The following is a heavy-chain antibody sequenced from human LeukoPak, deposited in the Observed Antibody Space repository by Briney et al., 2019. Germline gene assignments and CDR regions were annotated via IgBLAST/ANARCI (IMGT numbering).Heavy chain of an antibody. CDR3: ASRYSGYGRSPANEFDY. D-gene: IGHD5-12*01. V-gene: IGHV1-69*02. Sequence: SVKVSCKASGGTFSSYTISWVRQAPGQGLEWMGRIIPILGIANYAQKFQGRVTITADKSTSTAYMELSSLRSEDTVVYYCASRYSGYGRSPANEFDYWGQGTLVTVSS. CDR2: IIPILGIA. J-gene: IGHJ4*02. CDR1: GGTFSSYT.